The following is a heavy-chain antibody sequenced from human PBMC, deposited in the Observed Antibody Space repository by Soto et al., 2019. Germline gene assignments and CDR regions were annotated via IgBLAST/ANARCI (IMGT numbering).Heavy chain of an antibody. J-gene: IGHJ4*02. CDR2: IIPVLGVT. CDR1: GGTFNRLV. D-gene: IGHD6-13*01. V-gene: IGHV1-69*02. CDR3: ATSAAGVYFFDD. Sequence: QVQLVQSGAEVKNPGSSVKVSCKASGGTFNRLVISWLRQAPGQAPEWLGRIIPVLGVTNLAQTFQNRITITADESTTTAYMELNSLTSDDTAVYFCATSAAGVYFFDDWGQGTLVRVSS.